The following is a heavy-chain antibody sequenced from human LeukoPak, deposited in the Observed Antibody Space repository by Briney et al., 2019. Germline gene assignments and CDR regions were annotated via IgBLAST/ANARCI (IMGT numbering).Heavy chain of an antibody. J-gene: IGHJ4*02. CDR2: IYYTGST. D-gene: IGHD2-2*01. Sequence: SETLSLTCSDSGGSISSYYWSWIRQPPGKGLEWIGYIYYTGSTNYNPSLKSRVTISVDTSKNHFSLKLNSVTAADTAVYYCARELCSTTTCYFDYWGQGTLVTVSS. CDR1: GGSISSYY. V-gene: IGHV4-59*01. CDR3: ARELCSTTTCYFDY.